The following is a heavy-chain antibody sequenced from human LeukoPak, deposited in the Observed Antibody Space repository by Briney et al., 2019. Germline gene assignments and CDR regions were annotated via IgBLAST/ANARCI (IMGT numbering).Heavy chain of an antibody. CDR1: GFSFSEKY. D-gene: IGHD4-17*01. V-gene: IGHV3-15*05. CDR2: IKNKHDGGTT. CDR3: CFGDYGDF. Sequence: GGSLRLSCAASGFSFSEKYMCWVRQAPGKGLEWIGRIKNKHDGGTTHYAPPVKGRFTISRDDSTNTLYLQMNNMNTEDTAMYYCCFGDYGDFWGQGTLVTVSS. J-gene: IGHJ4*02.